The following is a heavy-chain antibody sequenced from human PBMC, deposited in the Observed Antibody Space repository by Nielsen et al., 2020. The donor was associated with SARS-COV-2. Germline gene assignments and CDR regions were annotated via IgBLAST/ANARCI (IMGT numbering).Heavy chain of an antibody. CDR3: AKINDDAFDI. V-gene: IGHV3-9*01. CDR2: ISWNSGSI. J-gene: IGHJ3*02. Sequence: SLKISCAASGFTFDDYAMHWVRPAPGKGLEWVSGISWNSGSIGYADSVKGRFTISRDNAKNSLYLQMNSLRAEDTALYYCAKINDDAFDIWGQGTMVTVSS. CDR1: GFTFDDYA.